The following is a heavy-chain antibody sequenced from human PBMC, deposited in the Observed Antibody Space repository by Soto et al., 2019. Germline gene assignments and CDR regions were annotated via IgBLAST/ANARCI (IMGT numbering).Heavy chain of an antibody. CDR3: ARYRHCSGDRFNYYYIMDL. Sequence: QVQLVQSGAEVKKPGSSVKVSCKAPRGLFSSYVFNWVRQAPGQGLEWMGGVNPILNIADHAQKFQGRVIITAVAATGTVYMGLSSMRSDDIATSFCARYRHCSGDRFNYYYIMDLWGQGTTITVSS. CDR2: VNPILNIA. J-gene: IGHJ6*02. V-gene: IGHV1-69*04. CDR1: RGLFSSYV. D-gene: IGHD2-15*01.